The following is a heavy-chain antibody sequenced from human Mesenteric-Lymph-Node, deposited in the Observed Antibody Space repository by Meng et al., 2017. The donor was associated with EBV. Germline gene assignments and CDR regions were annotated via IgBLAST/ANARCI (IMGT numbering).Heavy chain of an antibody. CDR3: ARRDVDGYYNYFDP. CDR2: ISHTGTT. V-gene: IGHV4-4*02. J-gene: IGHJ5*02. CDR1: GYSISSSNW. Sequence: KGSGPGLGKAAGTLSLSCAVSGYSISSSNWWNWVRQAPGKVLEWIGQISHTGTTNYNPSLKSRVTISLDMSKNQFSLTLNSVTAADTAVYYCARRDVDGYYNYFDPWGRGTLVTVSS. D-gene: IGHD3-22*01.